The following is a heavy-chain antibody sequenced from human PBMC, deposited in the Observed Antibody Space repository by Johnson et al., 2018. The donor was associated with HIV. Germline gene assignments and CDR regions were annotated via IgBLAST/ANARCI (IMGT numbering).Heavy chain of an antibody. CDR2: VYSTFGT. CDR1: GFPVTSNF. Sequence: VQLVESGGGLVQPGGSLRLSCTASGFPVTSNFMTWVRQPPGKGLDWVSAVYSTFGTYYADSVRGRFTISTDNSKNTLYLQMNSLRREDTAVYYCAKGNGDYRSDAFDIWGQGTMVTVST. CDR3: AKGNGDYRSDAFDI. J-gene: IGHJ3*02. D-gene: IGHD4-17*01. V-gene: IGHV3-66*02.